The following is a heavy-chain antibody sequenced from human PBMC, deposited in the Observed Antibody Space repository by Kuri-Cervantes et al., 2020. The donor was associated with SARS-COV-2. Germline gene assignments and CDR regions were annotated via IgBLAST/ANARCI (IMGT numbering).Heavy chain of an antibody. J-gene: IGHJ3*02. CDR3: ARVPSWGYIDAFDI. Sequence: ESLKISCTVSGGSISSHYWTWIRQPPGKGLEWIGYIHYSGSTNYNPSLKSRVTISVDTSKNQFSLKLSSVTAADTAVYYCARVPSWGYIDAFDIWGQGTMVTVSS. V-gene: IGHV4-59*11. CDR1: GGSISSHY. CDR2: IHYSGST. D-gene: IGHD1-1*01.